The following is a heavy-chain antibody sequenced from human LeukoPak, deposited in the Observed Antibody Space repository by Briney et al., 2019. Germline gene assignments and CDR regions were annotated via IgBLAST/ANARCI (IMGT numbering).Heavy chain of an antibody. CDR2: IKQDGSEK. CDR3: GRAVTMTLVVNWHYFDY. Sequence: GGSLRLSCAASGFSFSKHWMSWVRQSPGKGLEWVANIKQDGSEKYYVDSVRGRFTISRDNAKNSLHLQMNSLTPEDTAVYYCGRAVTMTLVVNWHYFDYWGQGSLVTVSS. D-gene: IGHD4-17*01. J-gene: IGHJ4*02. CDR1: GFSFSKHW. V-gene: IGHV3-7*01.